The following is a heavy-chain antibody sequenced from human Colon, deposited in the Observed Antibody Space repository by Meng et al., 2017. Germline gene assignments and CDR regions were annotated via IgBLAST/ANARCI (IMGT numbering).Heavy chain of an antibody. J-gene: IGHJ4*02. CDR2: MSHSGTT. CDR1: GGSISSSGSY. D-gene: IGHD1-14*01. V-gene: IGHV4-39*06. Sequence: SETLSLTCAVSGGSISSSGSYWGWLRQPPGKGLEWIGSMSHSGTTFYNPSLKSRVTISRDTSKNQFPLKVTFVTAADTAVYYCARDIGGTPADYWGQGTLVTVSS. CDR3: ARDIGGTPADY.